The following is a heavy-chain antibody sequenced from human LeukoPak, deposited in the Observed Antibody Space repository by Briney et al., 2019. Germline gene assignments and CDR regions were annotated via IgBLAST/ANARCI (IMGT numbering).Heavy chain of an antibody. CDR3: AKDYYDSSGYYLDY. CDR2: ISGSGGGT. J-gene: IGHJ4*02. D-gene: IGHD3-22*01. CDR1: GFSFSRYA. V-gene: IGHV3-23*01. Sequence: GGSLRLSCAASGFSFSRYAMNAMNWVRQAPGRGLEWVSSISGSGGGTYYSDSVKGRFTISRDNSKNTLYLQMNSLRAEDTAVYYCAKDYYDSSGYYLDYWGQGTLVTVSS.